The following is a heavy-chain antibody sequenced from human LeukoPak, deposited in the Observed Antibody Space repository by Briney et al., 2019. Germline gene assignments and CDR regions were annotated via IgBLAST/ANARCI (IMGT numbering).Heavy chain of an antibody. V-gene: IGHV4-59*08. CDR3: ARLRKYGSGNYYNDY. D-gene: IGHD3-10*01. CDR1: GGSIGGYY. CDR2: IYYSGSA. J-gene: IGHJ4*02. Sequence: PSETLSLTCTVSGGSIGGYYWSWIRQPPGKGLEWIGYIYYSGSANYNPSLKSRVTISVDTSKNQFSLKLSSVTAADTAVYYCARLRKYGSGNYYNDYWGQGALVTVSS.